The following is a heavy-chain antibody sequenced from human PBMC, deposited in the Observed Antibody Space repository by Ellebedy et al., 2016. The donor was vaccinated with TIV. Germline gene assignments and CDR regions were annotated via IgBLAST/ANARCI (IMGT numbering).Heavy chain of an antibody. Sequence: MPSETLSLTCTVSGGSISSNSYYWAWIRQPPGKGLEWIASITYTGSTYDNRSLMSRATISVETSKNQFSLRLSSVTAADTAVYYCARHPVTQHGEAVADTRGVFDYWGQGTLVTVSS. CDR1: GGSISSNSYY. CDR3: ARHPVTQHGEAVADTRGVFDY. D-gene: IGHD6-19*01. CDR2: ITYTGST. V-gene: IGHV4-39*01. J-gene: IGHJ4*02.